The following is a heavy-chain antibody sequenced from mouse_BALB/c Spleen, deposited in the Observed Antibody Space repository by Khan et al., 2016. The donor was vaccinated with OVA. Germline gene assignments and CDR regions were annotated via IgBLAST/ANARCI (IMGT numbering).Heavy chain of an antibody. V-gene: IGHV9-3-1*01. CDR1: GYTFTNYG. Sequence: QIQLVQSGPELKKPGETVKISCKASGYTFTNYGMNWVKQAPGKGLKWMGWINPYTGEPTYADDFKGRFAFTLETSASTAYLQINNLKNEDTATYYCGSDYGYAYWGQGTLVTVSA. J-gene: IGHJ3*01. CDR2: INPYTGEP. CDR3: GSDYGYAY. D-gene: IGHD1-2*01.